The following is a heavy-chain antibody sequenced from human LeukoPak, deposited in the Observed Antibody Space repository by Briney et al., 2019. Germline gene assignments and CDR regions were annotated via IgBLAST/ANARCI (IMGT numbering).Heavy chain of an antibody. Sequence: GGSLRLSCAASGFTFSSYWMTWVRQAPGKGLEWVANIKQDGSEKYYVDSVKGRFTISRDNAKNSLYLQMNSLKTEDTAVYYCTTKMATARRAYFDYWGQGTLVTVSS. CDR2: IKQDGSEK. V-gene: IGHV3-7*03. D-gene: IGHD5-24*01. CDR1: GFTFSSYW. CDR3: TTKMATARRAYFDY. J-gene: IGHJ4*02.